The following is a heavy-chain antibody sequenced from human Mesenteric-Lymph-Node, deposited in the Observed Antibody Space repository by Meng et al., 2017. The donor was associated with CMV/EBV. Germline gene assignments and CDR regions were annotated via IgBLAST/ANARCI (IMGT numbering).Heavy chain of an antibody. D-gene: IGHD6-13*01. CDR1: GFTFSSYA. CDR3: AKVPAAGPIRNAFDI. V-gene: IGHV3-23*01. Sequence: GESLKISCAASGFTFSSYAMSWVRQAPGKGLEWVSAISGSGGSTYYADSVKGRFTISRDNSKNTLYLQMNSLRAEDTAVYYCAKVPAAGPIRNAFDIWGQGTMVTVSS. J-gene: IGHJ3*02. CDR2: ISGSGGST.